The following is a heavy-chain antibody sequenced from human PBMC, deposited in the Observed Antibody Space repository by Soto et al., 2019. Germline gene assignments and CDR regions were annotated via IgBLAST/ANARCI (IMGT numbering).Heavy chain of an antibody. CDR1: GYSFTSYW. J-gene: IGHJ4*02. CDR2: IDPSDSYT. Sequence: EVQLVQSGAEVKKPGESLRISCKGSGYSFTSYWISWVRQMPGKGLEWMGRIDPSDSYTNYSPSFQGHVTNSADKSVSTAYLPWSSLKASDTAMYYCARHVVRARGWVEEPLWGQGTLVTVSS. D-gene: IGHD1-1*01. CDR3: ARHVVRARGWVEEPL. V-gene: IGHV5-10-1*01.